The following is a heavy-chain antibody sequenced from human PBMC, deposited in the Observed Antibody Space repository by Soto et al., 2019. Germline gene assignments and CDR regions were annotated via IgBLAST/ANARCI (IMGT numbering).Heavy chain of an antibody. CDR2: IYYSGST. CDR1: GGSISSYY. D-gene: IGHD1-1*01. V-gene: IGHV4-59*01. J-gene: IGHJ6*02. Sequence: SETLSLTCTVSGGSISSYYWSWIRQPPGKGLEWIGYIYYSGSTNYNPSLKGRVTISVDTSKNQFSLKLSSVTAADTAVYYCARVQLRTTPKNYYYYGMDVWGQGTTVTVSS. CDR3: ARVQLRTTPKNYYYYGMDV.